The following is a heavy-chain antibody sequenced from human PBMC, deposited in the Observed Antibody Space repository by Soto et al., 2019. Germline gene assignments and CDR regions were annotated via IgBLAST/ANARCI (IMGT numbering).Heavy chain of an antibody. CDR3: ARTHYYMDV. V-gene: IGHV6-1*01. J-gene: IGHJ6*02. Sequence: TLTLTCPISGDSVSSNSAAWNWIRQAPSRGLEWLGSTYYRSKWYNYYAVSVTSRTTSIRDTSKNHFSLQLNSVTPEDTAVYYCARTHYYMDVLGQRTRVTVSS. CDR1: GDSVSSNSAA. CDR2: TYYRSKWYN.